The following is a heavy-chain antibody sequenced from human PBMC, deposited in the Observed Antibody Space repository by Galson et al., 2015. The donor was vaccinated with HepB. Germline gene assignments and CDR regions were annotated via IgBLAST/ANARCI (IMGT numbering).Heavy chain of an antibody. CDR1: GYTFTSYA. CDR2: INTNTGNP. CDR3: ARDWYSSSWSYDYYYYYYMDV. Sequence: SVKVSCKASGYTFTSYAMNWVRQAPGQGLEWMGWINTNTGNPTYAQGFTGRFVFSLDTSVSTAYLQISSLKAEDTAVYYCARDWYSSSWSYDYYYYYYMDVWGKGTTVTVSS. J-gene: IGHJ6*03. V-gene: IGHV7-4-1*02. D-gene: IGHD6-13*01.